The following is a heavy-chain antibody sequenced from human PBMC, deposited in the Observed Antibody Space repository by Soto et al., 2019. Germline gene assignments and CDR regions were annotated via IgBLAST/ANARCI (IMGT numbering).Heavy chain of an antibody. D-gene: IGHD2-2*01. CDR3: ARSQGSSTSLEIYYYYYYGMDV. Sequence: QVQLVQSGAEVKKPGSSVKVSCTASGGTFGSYAISWVRPAPGQGLEWMGGIIPIPGTANYAQQFQGRVTIAADESTSTAYMELSSLRSEDTAVYYCARSQGSSTSLEIYYYYYYGMDVWGQGTTVTVSS. CDR2: IIPIPGTA. V-gene: IGHV1-69*01. CDR1: GGTFGSYA. J-gene: IGHJ6*02.